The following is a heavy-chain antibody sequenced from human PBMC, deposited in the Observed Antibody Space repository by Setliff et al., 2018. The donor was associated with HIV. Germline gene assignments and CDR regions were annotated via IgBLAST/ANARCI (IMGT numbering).Heavy chain of an antibody. D-gene: IGHD3-22*01. Sequence: ASVKVSCKASGYTFTNYYIHWVRQAPGQGLEWMGLINPSGGRTSYAQKFQGRLTMTRDTSRNTVYMELSSLRSEDTAVYYCARCYYDSSGPTDAFDIWGQGTVVTVSS. CDR1: GYTFTNYY. J-gene: IGHJ3*02. V-gene: IGHV1-46*01. CDR3: ARCYYDSSGPTDAFDI. CDR2: INPSGGRT.